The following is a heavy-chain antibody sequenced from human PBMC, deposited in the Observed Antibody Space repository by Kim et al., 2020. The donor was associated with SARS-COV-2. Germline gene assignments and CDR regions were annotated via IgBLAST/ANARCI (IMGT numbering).Heavy chain of an antibody. Sequence: SETLSLTCTVSGGSISSSSYYWGWIRQPPGKGLEWIGSIYYSGSTYYNPSLKSRVTISVDTSKNQFSLKLSSVTAADTAVYYCARHELWDDSSGYYQTFDYWGQGTLVTVSS. CDR2: IYYSGST. D-gene: IGHD3-22*01. J-gene: IGHJ4*02. V-gene: IGHV4-39*01. CDR1: GGSISSSSYY. CDR3: ARHELWDDSSGYYQTFDY.